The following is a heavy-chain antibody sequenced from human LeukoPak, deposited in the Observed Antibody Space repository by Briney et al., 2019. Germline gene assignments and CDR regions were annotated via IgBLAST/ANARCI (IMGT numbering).Heavy chain of an antibody. CDR1: GYTFTSYY. D-gene: IGHD6-19*01. Sequence: ASVKVACKASGYTFTSYYMHWVRRAPGQGLEWRGRINPSGHSTSYAQKFQGRVTVTRDTSTSTVYMELSSLRSEDTAVYYCARTPPYSSGWYGEVQVYNWFDPWGQGTLVTVSS. V-gene: IGHV1-46*01. J-gene: IGHJ5*02. CDR3: ARTPPYSSGWYGEVQVYNWFDP. CDR2: INPSGHST.